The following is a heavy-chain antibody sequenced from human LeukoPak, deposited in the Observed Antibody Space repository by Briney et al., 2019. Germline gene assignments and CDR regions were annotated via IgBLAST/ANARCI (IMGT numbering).Heavy chain of an antibody. Sequence: SETLSLTCTVSGGSISSYYWSWIRQPPGKGLEWIGYIYYSGSTYYNPSLKSRVTISVDTSKNQFSLKLSSVTAADTAVYYCARGGGYDFDYWGQGTLVTVSS. V-gene: IGHV4-59*08. CDR2: IYYSGST. D-gene: IGHD3-16*01. J-gene: IGHJ4*02. CDR3: ARGGGYDFDY. CDR1: GGSISSYY.